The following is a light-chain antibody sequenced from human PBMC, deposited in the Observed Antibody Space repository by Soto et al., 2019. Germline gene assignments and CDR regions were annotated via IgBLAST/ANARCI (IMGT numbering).Light chain of an antibody. CDR1: QSSSTY. V-gene: IGKV3-20*01. J-gene: IGKJ1*01. CDR3: QQYGSSPRWT. Sequence: EIVLTQSPGTLSLSPGERATLSCRASQSSSTYLAWYQQNPGQTPRLLIYGASSRATGIPDRFSASGSGTDFTLTTSRLEPEDCAVYFGQQYGSSPRWTFGQGTKVEIK. CDR2: GAS.